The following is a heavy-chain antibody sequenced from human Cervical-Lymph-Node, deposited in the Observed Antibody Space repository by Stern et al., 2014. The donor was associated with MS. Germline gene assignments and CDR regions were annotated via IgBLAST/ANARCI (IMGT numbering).Heavy chain of an antibody. D-gene: IGHD1-20*01. CDR3: ARWAYNWDFDY. Sequence: QVQLVQSGAEVKKPGASVKVSCNASGYTFTRYDIAWVRQAPGQGLEWMGWISVYNGNTKYAQKLQGRVTMTRDTSTNTAYMELRSLISDDTAVYYCARWAYNWDFDYWGQGTLVTVSS. J-gene: IGHJ4*02. CDR2: ISVYNGNT. CDR1: GYTFTRYD. V-gene: IGHV1-18*01.